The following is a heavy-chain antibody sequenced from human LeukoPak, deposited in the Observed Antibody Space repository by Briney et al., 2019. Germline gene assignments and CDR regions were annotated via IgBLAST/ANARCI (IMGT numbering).Heavy chain of an antibody. Sequence: PSETLSLTWTVSGXSISSDPYYWGWIRQPPGKGQEWIGNIHYTGIIYYNSSLKSRVTISVDTSKNQFSLTLISMTVADTAVYYCARHGAIVAAGTTPDYWGQGTLVTVSS. J-gene: IGHJ4*02. D-gene: IGHD5-12*01. V-gene: IGHV4-39*01. CDR2: IHYTGII. CDR1: GXSISSDPYY. CDR3: ARHGAIVAAGTTPDY.